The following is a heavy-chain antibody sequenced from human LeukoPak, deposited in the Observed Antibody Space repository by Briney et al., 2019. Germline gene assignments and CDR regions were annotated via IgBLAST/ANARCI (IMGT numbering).Heavy chain of an antibody. CDR2: IYSGGAT. CDR1: GFTVSTTY. D-gene: IGHD4-17*01. CDR3: ARGGGDYPFDC. J-gene: IGHJ4*02. V-gene: IGHV3-53*01. Sequence: GGSLRLSCAASGFTVSTTYMSWVRQAPGKGLEWVSVIYSGGATYYADSVKGRFTISRDNSKNTVYLQMNSLRAGDSAVVYCARGGGDYPFDCWGQGTLVTVSS.